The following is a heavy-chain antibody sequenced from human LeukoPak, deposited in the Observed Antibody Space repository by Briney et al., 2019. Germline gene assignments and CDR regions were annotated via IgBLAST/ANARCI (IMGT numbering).Heavy chain of an antibody. CDR1: GFTFSSYG. Sequence: GGSLRLSCVASGFTFSSYGMHWVRQAPGKGLEWVAAISYDGSNKYYADSVKGRFTISRDNSKNTLYLQMNSLRAEDTAVYYCAKDGKYYDFWSGYFNPPYYYYYMDVWGKGTTVTVSS. CDR2: ISYDGSNK. J-gene: IGHJ6*03. D-gene: IGHD3-3*01. V-gene: IGHV3-30*18. CDR3: AKDGKYYDFWSGYFNPPYYYYYMDV.